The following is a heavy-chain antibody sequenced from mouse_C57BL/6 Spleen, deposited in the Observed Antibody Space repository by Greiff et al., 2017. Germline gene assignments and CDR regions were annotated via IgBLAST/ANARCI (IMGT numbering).Heavy chain of an antibody. V-gene: IGHV14-4*01. D-gene: IGHD1-1*01. CDR1: GFNIKDDY. CDR2: IDPENGDT. Sequence: EVQLKESGAELVRPGASVKLSCTASGFNIKDDYMHWVKQRPEQGLEWIGWIDPENGDTEYASKFQGKATITADTSSNTAYLQLSSLTSEDTAVYYCTTILTTVVATPFAYWGQGTLVTVSA. CDR3: TTILTTVVATPFAY. J-gene: IGHJ3*01.